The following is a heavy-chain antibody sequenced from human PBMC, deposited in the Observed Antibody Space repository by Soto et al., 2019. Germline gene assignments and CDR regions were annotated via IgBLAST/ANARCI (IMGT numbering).Heavy chain of an antibody. CDR3: APTYYYDSSGYYYVHP. D-gene: IGHD3-22*01. CDR1: GFSLSTSGVG. Sequence: QITLKESGPTLVKPTQTLTLTCTFSGFSLSTSGVGVGWIRQPPGKALEWLALIYWDDDKRYSPSLKSRLTITKDTSKNLVVLTMTNMDPVDTATYYCAPTYYYDSSGYYYVHPWGQGTLVTVSS. CDR2: IYWDDDK. J-gene: IGHJ5*02. V-gene: IGHV2-5*02.